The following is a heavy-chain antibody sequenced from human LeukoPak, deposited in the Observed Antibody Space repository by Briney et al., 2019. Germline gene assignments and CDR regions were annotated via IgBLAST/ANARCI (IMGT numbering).Heavy chain of an antibody. D-gene: IGHD2-21*02. CDR1: GGSFSPYY. CDR2: INHSGST. V-gene: IGHV4-34*01. J-gene: IGHJ4*02. CDR3: ARGGFYCGGDCYVDY. Sequence: SETLSLTCAVYGGSFSPYYWSWIRQPPGKVLEWIGEINHSGSTNYNPSLKSRVTISVDTSKNQFSLRLGSVTAADTAVYYCARGGFYCGGDCYVDYWGQGTLVTVSS.